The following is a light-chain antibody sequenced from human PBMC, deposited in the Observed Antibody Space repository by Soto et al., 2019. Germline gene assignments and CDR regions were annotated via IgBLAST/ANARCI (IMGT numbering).Light chain of an antibody. CDR1: RSDVGGYDY. J-gene: IGLJ1*01. CDR3: SSHTSGSTRV. Sequence: QSVLTQPASVSGSPGQSIAISCTGTRSDVGGYDYVSWYQQQPDKAPKLMIYEVTQRPSGVSNRVSGSKSGNTASLTISGLQAEDEADYYCSSHTSGSTRVFGTGTKLTVL. CDR2: EVT. V-gene: IGLV2-14*01.